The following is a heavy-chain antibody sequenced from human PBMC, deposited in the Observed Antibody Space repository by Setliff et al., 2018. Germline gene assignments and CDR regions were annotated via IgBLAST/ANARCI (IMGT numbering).Heavy chain of an antibody. Sequence: GGSLRLSCAGSGFTFSSYAMHWVRQAPGKGLEWVSGISWNSGSIGYADSVKGRFTISRDNAKNSLSLQMNSLRPEDTALYYCARGWGGMDVWGQGTTVTVSS. CDR1: GFTFSSYA. V-gene: IGHV3-9*01. CDR2: ISWNSGSI. J-gene: IGHJ6*02. CDR3: ARGWGGMDV. D-gene: IGHD3-16*01.